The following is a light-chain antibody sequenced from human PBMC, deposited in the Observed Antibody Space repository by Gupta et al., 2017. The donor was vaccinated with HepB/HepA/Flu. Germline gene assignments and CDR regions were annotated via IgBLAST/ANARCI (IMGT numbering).Light chain of an antibody. CDR1: QSLLHSNGNNY. CDR3: RQSVQTLWT. CDR2: SAS. V-gene: IGKV2-28*01. Sequence: DVVLTQSPLSLPVTPGEPASISRRSSQSLLHSNGNNYLDWYLQKPGQSPQLLIYSASNRASGVPDRFSGSGSGTDFTLKISRGEAEDVGVYYCRQSVQTLWTFGQGTKVEIK. J-gene: IGKJ1*01.